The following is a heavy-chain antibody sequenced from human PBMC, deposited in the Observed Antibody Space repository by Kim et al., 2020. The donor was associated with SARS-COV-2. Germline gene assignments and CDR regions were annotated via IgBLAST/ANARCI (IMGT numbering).Heavy chain of an antibody. V-gene: IGHV1-8*01. Sequence: ASVNVSCKASVYTFTSYDINWVRQATGQGLDWMGVMNPNSGNTGYAQKFQGRVTMNRNTSISTAYMELSSLRSEDTAVYYCAREKCSSTSCYDYDPWGQGNLVTVSS. CDR3: AREKCSSTSCYDYDP. CDR1: VYTFTSYD. D-gene: IGHD2-2*01. J-gene: IGHJ5*02. CDR2: MNPNSGNT.